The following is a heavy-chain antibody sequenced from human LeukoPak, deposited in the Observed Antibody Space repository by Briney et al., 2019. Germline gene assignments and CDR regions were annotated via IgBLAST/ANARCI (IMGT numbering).Heavy chain of an antibody. CDR2: INANSSGT. CDR1: GYTFTRYY. D-gene: IGHD3-3*01. Sequence: ASVKVSCKASGYTFTRYYMHWVRQAPGQGLEWMGWINANSSGTNYAQKLQGRVTMTRDTSISTAYMELSRLRSDDTAVYYCARGSDDFWSGYSPSYWGQGTLVTVSS. V-gene: IGHV1-2*02. CDR3: ARGSDDFWSGYSPSY. J-gene: IGHJ4*02.